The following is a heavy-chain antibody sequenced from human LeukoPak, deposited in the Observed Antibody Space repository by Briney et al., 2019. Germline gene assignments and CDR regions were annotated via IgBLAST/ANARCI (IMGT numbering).Heavy chain of an antibody. CDR1: GFTFDDYV. J-gene: IGHJ4*02. CDR2: ISWNSGSI. CDR3: AKALVGEQYYFDY. Sequence: GGSLRLSCAASGFTFDDYVMHWVQQAPGKGLEWVSGISWNSGSIGYADSVKGRFTISRDNAKNSLYLQMNSLRAEDTALYYCAKALVGEQYYFDYWGQGTMGTVSS. D-gene: IGHD3-16*01. V-gene: IGHV3-9*01.